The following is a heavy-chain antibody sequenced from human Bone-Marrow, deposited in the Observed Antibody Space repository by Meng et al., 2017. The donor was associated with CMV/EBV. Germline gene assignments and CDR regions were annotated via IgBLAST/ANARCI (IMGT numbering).Heavy chain of an antibody. J-gene: IGHJ4*02. Sequence: CTVSGGSISSSCYYWGLIRPPPGKGLEWIGSIYYSGSTYYNPSLKSRVTISVDTSKNQFSLKLSSVTAADTAVYYCARFTALAMVIGHWGQGTLVTVSS. V-gene: IGHV4-39*01. D-gene: IGHD5-18*01. CDR1: GGSISSSCYY. CDR3: ARFTALAMVIGH. CDR2: IYYSGST.